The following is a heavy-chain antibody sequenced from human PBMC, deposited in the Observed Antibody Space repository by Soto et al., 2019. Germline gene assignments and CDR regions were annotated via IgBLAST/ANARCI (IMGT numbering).Heavy chain of an antibody. J-gene: IGHJ4*02. Sequence: SETLSLTCTVSGGSISSSSYYWGWIRQPPGKGLEWIGSIYYSGSTYYNPSLKSRVTISVDTSKNQFSLKLSSVTDADTAVYYCATWTFLYYFDYWGKGTLVTVSS. CDR3: ATWTFLYYFDY. V-gene: IGHV4-39*01. CDR1: GGSISSSSYY. CDR2: IYYSGST. D-gene: IGHD3-3*01.